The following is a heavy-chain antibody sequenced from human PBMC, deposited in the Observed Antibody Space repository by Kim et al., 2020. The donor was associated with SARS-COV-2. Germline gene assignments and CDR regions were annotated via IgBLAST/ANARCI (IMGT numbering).Heavy chain of an antibody. CDR1: GGTFSSYA. CDR2: IIPIFGTA. J-gene: IGHJ3*02. CDR3: AAGAARRRHQSDAFDI. V-gene: IGHV1-69*13. Sequence: SVKVSCKASGGTFSSYAISWVRQAPGQGLEWMGGIIPIFGTANYAQKFQGRVTITADESTSTAYMELSSLRSEDTAVYYCAAGAARRRHQSDAFDIWGQGTMVTVSS. D-gene: IGHD6-6*01.